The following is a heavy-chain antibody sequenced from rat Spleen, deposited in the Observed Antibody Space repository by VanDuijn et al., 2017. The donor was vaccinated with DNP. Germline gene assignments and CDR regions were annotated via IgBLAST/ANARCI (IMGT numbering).Heavy chain of an antibody. V-gene: IGHV5S13*01. CDR1: GFTFSNYG. CDR2: ISTGCVNN. J-gene: IGHJ2*01. CDR3: ARPDY. Sequence: EVQLVESGGGLVQPGRSLKLSCEVSGFTFSNYGMAWGRQAPTKGLEWVASISTGCVNNFYRDSVKGRFTISRDNAKSTLYLLMDSLRSEDTATYYCARPDYWGQGVMVTVSS.